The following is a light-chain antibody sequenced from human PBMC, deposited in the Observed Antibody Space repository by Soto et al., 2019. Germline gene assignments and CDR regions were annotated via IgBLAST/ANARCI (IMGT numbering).Light chain of an antibody. Sequence: DIQMTQSPSTLSASVGDRVIITCRASQSISSWLAWKKQKPGKAPNLLIYKASALKSGVPSRFSGSGSGTEFTLTTISPQPDAFATYYCQQYDNDSWTFGQGTKVEIK. J-gene: IGKJ1*01. CDR2: KAS. CDR1: QSISSW. CDR3: QQYDNDSWT. V-gene: IGKV1-5*03.